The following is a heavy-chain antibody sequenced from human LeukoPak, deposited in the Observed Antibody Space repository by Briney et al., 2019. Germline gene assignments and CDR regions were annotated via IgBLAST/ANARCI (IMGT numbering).Heavy chain of an antibody. CDR2: IYWNHLE. D-gene: IGHD5-24*01. V-gene: IGHV2-5*01. Sequence: SGPTLVNPTQTLTLTCTFSGFSLTTSGVGVGWVRQPPGKALEWLALIYWNHLERYRPSLKSSLSITRDSAKNQVVLTMTHMDPMDTATYYCARTKVEGYNKRAFDYWGQGHLVTVSS. CDR1: GFSLTTSGVG. CDR3: ARTKVEGYNKRAFDY. J-gene: IGHJ4*02.